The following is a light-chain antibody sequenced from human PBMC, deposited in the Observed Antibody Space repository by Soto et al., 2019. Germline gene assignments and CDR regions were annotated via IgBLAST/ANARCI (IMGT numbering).Light chain of an antibody. Sequence: EIVMTQSPATLSVSPGERATLSCRASQSVSSHLAWYQQKPGQAPRLLIYGASTRATDVPDRFSGSGSGADFTLSISRLEPEDFAVYYCQQYGSSPPRTFGQGTKVDIK. V-gene: IGKV3-20*01. CDR1: QSVSSH. CDR2: GAS. CDR3: QQYGSSPPRT. J-gene: IGKJ1*01.